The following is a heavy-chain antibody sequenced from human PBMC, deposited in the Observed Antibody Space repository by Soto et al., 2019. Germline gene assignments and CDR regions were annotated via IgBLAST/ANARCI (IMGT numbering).Heavy chain of an antibody. CDR1: GYTFTIYD. CDR2: INPSGGST. D-gene: IGHD2-15*01. CDR3: ARGNELGYCSGGSCYSGHWFDP. J-gene: IGHJ5*02. Sequence: GASVKVSCTASGYTFTIYDMHWVRQAPGQGLEWMGIINPSGGSTSYAQKFQGRVTMTRDTSTSTVYMELSSLRSEDTAVYYCARGNELGYCSGGSCYSGHWFDPWGQGTLVTVSS. V-gene: IGHV1-46*03.